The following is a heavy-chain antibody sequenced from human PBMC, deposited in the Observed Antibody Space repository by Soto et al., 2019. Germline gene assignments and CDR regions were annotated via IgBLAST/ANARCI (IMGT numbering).Heavy chain of an antibody. J-gene: IGHJ6*02. CDR3: ARGKGSSSGWGNYYYYGMDV. CDR1: GGSFSGYS. Sequence: KPSETLSLTCAVYGGSFSGYSWTWIRQPPGKGLEWIGEIDHGGYTNYNPSLKSRVTISVDTSKKQFSVKLSSVTAADTAVYHCARGKGSSSGWGNYYYYGMDVWGQGTTVTVSS. CDR2: IDHGGYT. V-gene: IGHV4-34*01. D-gene: IGHD6-19*01.